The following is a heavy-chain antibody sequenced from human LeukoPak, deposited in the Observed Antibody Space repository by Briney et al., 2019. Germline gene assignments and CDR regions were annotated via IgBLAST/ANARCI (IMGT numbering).Heavy chain of an antibody. J-gene: IGHJ3*02. CDR3: ARNYYYDSSGWTDAFDI. CDR1: GGSISSGGYS. V-gene: IGHV4-30-2*01. Sequence: SQTLSLTCAVSGGSISSGGYSWSWLRQPPGTGLEWIGYIYHSGSTYYNPSLKSRVTISVDRSKNQFPLKLSSVTAADTAVYYCARNYYYDSSGWTDAFDIWGQGTMVTVSS. CDR2: IYHSGST. D-gene: IGHD3-22*01.